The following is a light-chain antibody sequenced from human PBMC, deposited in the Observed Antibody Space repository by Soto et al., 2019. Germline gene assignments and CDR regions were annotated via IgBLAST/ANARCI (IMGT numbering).Light chain of an antibody. CDR2: GVT. J-gene: IGLJ1*01. Sequence: QSALTQPASVSESPGQSITISCTGTSSDVGGYNYVSWYQQHPGIAPKLLIYGVTNRPSGVSTRFSGSKSGNTASLTISGIQAEDEADYHCSSYTSASTLLYLFGSGTKVTVL. CDR3: SSYTSASTLLYL. V-gene: IGLV2-14*01. CDR1: SSDVGGYNY.